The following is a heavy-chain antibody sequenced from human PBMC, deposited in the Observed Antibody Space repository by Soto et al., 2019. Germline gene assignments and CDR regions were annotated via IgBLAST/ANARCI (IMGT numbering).Heavy chain of an antibody. CDR1: EFTFTNYW. CDR2: IKQDGSEQ. J-gene: IGHJ3*02. D-gene: IGHD3-10*01. V-gene: IGHV3-7*01. Sequence: EVKLVQSGGGLVRPGGSLRLSCAASEFTFTNYWMTWVRQAPGKGLEWVANIKQDGSEQYYLDSVRGRFTISRDNADNSLFLQMDSLRAKETDIYYCVRVYQYVSSFGAFDIWGQGTMVTVSS. CDR3: VRVYQYVSSFGAFDI.